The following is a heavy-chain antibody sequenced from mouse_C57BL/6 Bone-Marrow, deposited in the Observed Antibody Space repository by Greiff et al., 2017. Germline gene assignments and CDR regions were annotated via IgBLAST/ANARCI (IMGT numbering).Heavy chain of an antibody. CDR1: GYTFTSYW. J-gene: IGHJ4*01. D-gene: IGHD1-1*01. Sequence: VQLQQPGAELVKPGASVKLSCKASGYTFTSYWMQWVKQRPGQGLEWIGEIDPSDSYTNYNQKFKGKATLTVDTSSSTAYMQLSSLTSEDSAVYCGARGDNYGSPNAVSYWGQGTSVPVSS. CDR3: ARGDNYGSPNAVSY. CDR2: IDPSDSYT. V-gene: IGHV1-50*01.